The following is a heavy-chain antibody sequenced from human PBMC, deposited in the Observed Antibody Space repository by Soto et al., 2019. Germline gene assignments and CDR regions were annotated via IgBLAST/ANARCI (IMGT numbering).Heavy chain of an antibody. CDR2: VSASGLNT. V-gene: IGHV3-23*01. D-gene: IGHD6-13*01. Sequence: GGSLRLSCAASGFNFGPFWMHWVRQAPGKGLEWVSGVSASGLNTDYADPVKGRFYISRDNSKNTVSLHMNSLRAEDTALYYCAREGSSRSWYLDYWGQGTLVTVSS. CDR1: GFNFGPFW. CDR3: AREGSSRSWYLDY. J-gene: IGHJ4*02.